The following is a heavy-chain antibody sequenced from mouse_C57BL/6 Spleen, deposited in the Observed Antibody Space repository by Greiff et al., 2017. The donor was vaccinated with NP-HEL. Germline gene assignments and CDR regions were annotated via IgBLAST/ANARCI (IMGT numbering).Heavy chain of an antibody. Sequence: EVQRVESGGGLVKPGGSLKLSCAASGFTFSDYGMHWVRQAPEKGLEWVAYISSGSSTIYYADTVKGGFTISRDNAKNTLFLQMTSLRSEDTAMYYCARGTTVVAGHYFDYWGQGTTLTVSS. J-gene: IGHJ2*01. D-gene: IGHD1-1*01. V-gene: IGHV5-17*01. CDR3: ARGTTVVAGHYFDY. CDR1: GFTFSDYG. CDR2: ISSGSSTI.